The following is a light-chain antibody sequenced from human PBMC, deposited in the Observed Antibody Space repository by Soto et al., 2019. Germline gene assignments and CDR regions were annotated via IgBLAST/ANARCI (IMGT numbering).Light chain of an antibody. Sequence: DIQMTQSPSSLSASVGDRVTITCGVSQSISSYLNWYQQKPGKAPKLLIYAASSLQSGVPSRFSGSGSGTDFTLTISSLQPEDFATYYCQQSYSTLTWTFGQGTKVDIK. CDR1: QSISSY. CDR3: QQSYSTLTWT. V-gene: IGKV1-39*01. J-gene: IGKJ1*01. CDR2: AAS.